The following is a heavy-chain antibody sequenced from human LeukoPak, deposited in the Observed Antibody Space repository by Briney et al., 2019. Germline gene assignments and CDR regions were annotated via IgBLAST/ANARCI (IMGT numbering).Heavy chain of an antibody. D-gene: IGHD3-3*01. V-gene: IGHV3-21*01. CDR3: ARDLFGTRSWFDP. CDR2: ISSGSSFI. Sequence: PGGSLRLSCEASGFIFSSYSMNWVRQAPGKGLEWVSSISSGSSFIHYADSVKGRFTISRDNAKSSLYLQMNSLTDEDTAVYYCARDLFGTRSWFDPWGQGTLVTVSS. CDR1: GFIFSSYS. J-gene: IGHJ5*02.